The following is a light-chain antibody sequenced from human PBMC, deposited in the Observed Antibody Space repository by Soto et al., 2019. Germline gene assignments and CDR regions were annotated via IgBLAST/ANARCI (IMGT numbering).Light chain of an antibody. J-gene: IGLJ1*01. Sequence: QSVLTQPASVSGSPAQSITISCTGTSSDVGGYNYVSWYQQHPGKAPKLMIYDVSNRPSGLSNRFSGSKSGNTASLTISGLQAEDEADYYCSSYTSSSTRVFGTGTKVTVL. CDR1: SSDVGGYNY. CDR2: DVS. CDR3: SSYTSSSTRV. V-gene: IGLV2-14*01.